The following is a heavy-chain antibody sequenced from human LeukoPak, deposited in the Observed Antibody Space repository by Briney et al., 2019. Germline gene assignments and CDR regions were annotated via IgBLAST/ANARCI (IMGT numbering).Heavy chain of an antibody. CDR2: ISYDGSNK. CDR3: ARDSGYYDSSGLNPFDY. J-gene: IGHJ4*02. CDR1: GFTFSSYA. V-gene: IGHV3-30*04. D-gene: IGHD3-22*01. Sequence: GGSLRLSCAASGFTFSSYAMHGVRQAPGKGLEWVAVISYDGSNKYYADSVKGRFTISRDNSKNTLYLQMNSLRAEDTAVYYCARDSGYYDSSGLNPFDYWGQGTLVTVSS.